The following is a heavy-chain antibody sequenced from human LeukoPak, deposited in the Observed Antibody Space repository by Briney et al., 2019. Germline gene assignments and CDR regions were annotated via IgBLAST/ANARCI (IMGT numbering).Heavy chain of an antibody. J-gene: IGHJ6*02. Sequence: GESLKISCKGSGYSFTSYWIGWVRQMPGKGLEWMGIIYPGDSDTRYSPSFQGQVTISADKSISTAYLQWSSLKASDTAMYYCARSSYSSSWYGRNYYYYGMDVWGLGTTVTVSS. CDR1: GYSFTSYW. D-gene: IGHD6-13*01. V-gene: IGHV5-51*01. CDR2: IYPGDSDT. CDR3: ARSSYSSSWYGRNYYYYGMDV.